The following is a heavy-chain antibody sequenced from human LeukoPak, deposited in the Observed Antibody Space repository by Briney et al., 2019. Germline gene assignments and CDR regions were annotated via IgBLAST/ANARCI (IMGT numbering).Heavy chain of an antibody. D-gene: IGHD3-3*01. V-gene: IGHV3-7*01. CDR3: ARFYDGDYFDY. CDR1: GFTFSSYW. J-gene: IGHJ4*02. Sequence: GGSLRLSCAASGFTFSSYWMSWVRQAPGKGLEWVANIKKDGSEKYYVDSVKGRFTISRDNAKTSLYLQMNSLRAEDTAVYYCARFYDGDYFDYWGQGTLVTVSS. CDR2: IKKDGSEK.